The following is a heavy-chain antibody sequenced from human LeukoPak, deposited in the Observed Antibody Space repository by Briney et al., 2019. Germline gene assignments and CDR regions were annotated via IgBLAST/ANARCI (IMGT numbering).Heavy chain of an antibody. Sequence: GGSLRLSCAASGFTFSNHAMNWVRQAPGHGLEWVSSIDGRSTDIYYADSVKGRFTISRDNAKNSLYLQMHSLRAEDTAVYYCARRGYYDSSGYDYWGQGTLVTVSS. D-gene: IGHD3-22*01. V-gene: IGHV3-21*01. CDR1: GFTFSNHA. J-gene: IGHJ4*02. CDR3: ARRGYYDSSGYDY. CDR2: IDGRSTDI.